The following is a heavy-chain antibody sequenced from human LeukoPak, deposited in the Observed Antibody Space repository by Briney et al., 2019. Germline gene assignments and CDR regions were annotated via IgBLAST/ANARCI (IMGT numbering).Heavy chain of an antibody. V-gene: IGHV3-11*01. CDR3: ARGGYFYYYMHV. Sequence: PGGSLRLSCAASGFTFSSYYMSWIRQAPGKGLEWVSYISDTGNTIYYADSVKGRFTISRDNAKKSLYLQMNSLRAEDTAVYYCARGGYFYYYMHVWGKGTTVTVSS. CDR1: GFTFSSYY. CDR2: ISDTGNTI. J-gene: IGHJ6*03.